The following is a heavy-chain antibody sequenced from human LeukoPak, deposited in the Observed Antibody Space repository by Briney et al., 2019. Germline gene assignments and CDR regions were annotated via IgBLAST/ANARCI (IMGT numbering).Heavy chain of an antibody. J-gene: IGHJ5*02. D-gene: IGHD6-19*01. V-gene: IGHV3-53*01. CDR1: GVIVSRNF. Sequence: PGGSLRLSCAASGVIVSRNFVSWVRQAPGKGLQWVAIMYAGGTTDYPDSVRGRFHISRDSSNNTLSLQINSLRAEDTAVYYCARGSGSGWPLDRWGQGALVTVSS. CDR3: ARGSGSGWPLDR. CDR2: MYAGGTT.